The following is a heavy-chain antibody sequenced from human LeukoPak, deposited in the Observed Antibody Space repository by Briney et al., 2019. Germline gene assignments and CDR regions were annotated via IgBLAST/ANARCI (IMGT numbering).Heavy chain of an antibody. CDR3: AKDLDGYYDSSGYSYYFDY. CDR1: GFTFSSYA. J-gene: IGHJ4*02. Sequence: PGGSLRLSCAASGFTFSSYAMSWVRQAPGKGLEWVSAISDSGGSTYYADSVKGRFTISRDNSKNTLYLQMNSLRAEDTAVYYCAKDLDGYYDSSGYSYYFDYWGQGTLVTVSS. CDR2: ISDSGGST. D-gene: IGHD3-22*01. V-gene: IGHV3-23*01.